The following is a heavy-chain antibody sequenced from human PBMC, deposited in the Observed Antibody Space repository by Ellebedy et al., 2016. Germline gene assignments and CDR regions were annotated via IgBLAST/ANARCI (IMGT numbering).Heavy chain of an antibody. J-gene: IGHJ4*02. CDR1: GYTFTSYA. D-gene: IGHD1-14*01. CDR3: ARERVTGYFDY. V-gene: IGHV1-3*01. Sequence: GESLKISCAASGYTFTSYAMHWVRQAPGQRLEWMGRINAGNGDTKYSQKFQGRVTITRDTSASTAYMELSSLRSEDTAVYYCARERVTGYFDYWGQGTLVTVSS. CDR2: INAGNGDT.